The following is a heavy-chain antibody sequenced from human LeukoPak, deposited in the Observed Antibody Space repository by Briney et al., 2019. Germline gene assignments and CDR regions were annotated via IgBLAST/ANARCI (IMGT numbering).Heavy chain of an antibody. J-gene: IGHJ6*02. CDR1: GGTFSSYA. V-gene: IGHV1-69*01. CDR2: IIPIFGTA. CDR3: ARRDTAMETDYYYYGMDV. D-gene: IGHD5-18*01. Sequence: ASVKVSCKASGGTFSSYAISWVRQAPGQGLEWMGGIIPIFGTANYAQKFQGRVTITADESTSTAYMELSSLRSEDTAVYYCARRDTAMETDYYYYGMDVWGQGTTVTVSS.